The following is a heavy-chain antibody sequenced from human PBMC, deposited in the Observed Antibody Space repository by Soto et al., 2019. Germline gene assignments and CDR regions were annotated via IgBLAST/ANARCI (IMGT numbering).Heavy chain of an antibody. CDR2: IYYSGST. CDR1: GGSISSGGYY. V-gene: IGHV4-31*03. D-gene: IGHD3-22*01. CDR3: AIYDSSGSRGFQH. J-gene: IGHJ1*01. Sequence: QVQLQESGPGLVKPSQTLSLTCTVSGGSISSGGYYWSWIRQHPGKGLEWIGYIYYSGSTYYNPSLKRRFTISVDTSKNQFSLKLSSVTAADTAVYYCAIYDSSGSRGFQHWGQGTLVTVSS.